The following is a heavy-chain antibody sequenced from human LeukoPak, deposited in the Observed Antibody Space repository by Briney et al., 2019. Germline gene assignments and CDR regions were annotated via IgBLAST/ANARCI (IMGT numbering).Heavy chain of an antibody. CDR3: AKGGAWAGLFDP. Sequence: GASVKASCKASGYTFTGYYIHWVRQAPGQGLEWMGWINPNTGGTNYAQKFQGRVTMTRDTSISTAYMELSSLRSDDTAVYYCAKGGAWAGLFDPWGQGTLVTVSS. D-gene: IGHD2-21*02. CDR1: GYTFTGYY. J-gene: IGHJ5*02. CDR2: INPNTGGT. V-gene: IGHV1-2*02.